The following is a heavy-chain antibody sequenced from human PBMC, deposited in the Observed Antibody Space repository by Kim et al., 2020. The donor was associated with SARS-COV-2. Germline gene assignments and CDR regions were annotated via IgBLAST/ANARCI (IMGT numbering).Heavy chain of an antibody. V-gene: IGHV3-73*01. CDR3: SRRYYYDSSGYWL. J-gene: IGHJ4*02. CDR1: GFTFSGSA. Sequence: GGSLRLSCAASGFTFSGSALHWVRQASGKGLEWVGRIKSKTNNYATAYAASVKGRFTISRDDSKNTAYLQMNSLKTEDTAVYYCSRRYYYDSSGYWLWGQGTLVTVSS. CDR2: IKSKTNNYAT. D-gene: IGHD3-22*01.